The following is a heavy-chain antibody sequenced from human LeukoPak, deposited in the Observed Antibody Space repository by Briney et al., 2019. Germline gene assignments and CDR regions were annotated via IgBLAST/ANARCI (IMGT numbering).Heavy chain of an antibody. Sequence: RASETLSLTCAVSGGSIASSYWWTWVRQPPGKGLEWIGDIYHSGSTNYNPSLRSRVTISVDKSDNQFSLKLNSMTAADTAVYYCARNAGNSDVDYWGQGTLVTVSS. CDR3: ARNAGNSDVDY. V-gene: IGHV4-4*02. CDR1: GGSIASSYW. D-gene: IGHD4-23*01. J-gene: IGHJ4*02. CDR2: IYHSGST.